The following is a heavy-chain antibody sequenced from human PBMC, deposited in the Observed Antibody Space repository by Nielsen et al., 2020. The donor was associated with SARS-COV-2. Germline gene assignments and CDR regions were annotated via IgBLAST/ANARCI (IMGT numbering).Heavy chain of an antibody. CDR3: ARGGPDFWSGYHPLFDY. J-gene: IGHJ4*02. V-gene: IGHV4-34*01. CDR1: GGSFSGYY. CDR2: INHSGST. Sequence: SETLSLTCAVHGGSFSGYYWSWIRQPPGKGLEWIGEINHSGSTNYNPSLKSRVTISVDTSKNQFSLKLSSVTAADAAVYYCARGGPDFWSGYHPLFDYWGQGTLVTVSS. D-gene: IGHD3-3*01.